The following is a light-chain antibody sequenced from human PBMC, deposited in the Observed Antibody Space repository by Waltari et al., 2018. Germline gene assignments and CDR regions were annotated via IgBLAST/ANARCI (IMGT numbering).Light chain of an antibody. Sequence: DIQMTQSPSSLSASVGDSVTITCRASQSISIYLNWYQQKPGKAPKPLISAVSSLQSGVPSRFSGSGSGTDFALTISSLQPEDCATYYCQQSSRTPPWKFGQGTQVEIK. V-gene: IGKV1-39*01. CDR2: AVS. J-gene: IGKJ1*01. CDR1: QSISIY. CDR3: QQSSRTPPWK.